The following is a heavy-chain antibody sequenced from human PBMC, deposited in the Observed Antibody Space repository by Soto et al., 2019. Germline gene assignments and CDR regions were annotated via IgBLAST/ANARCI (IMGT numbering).Heavy chain of an antibody. V-gene: IGHV3-30-3*01. J-gene: IGHJ4*02. CDR1: GFSFRNYA. CDR2: ISDDGINI. CDR3: ARACDYSDSSGYFDL. D-gene: IGHD3-22*01. Sequence: QVQLAESGGGVVQPGRSLRLSCAASGFSFRNYAMHWVRQPPGKGLEWVAVISDDGINIYYADSVKGRFIISRDNYRNTMHLQMNSLRAEDTAVYYCARACDYSDSSGYFDLWGQGTQVTVSS.